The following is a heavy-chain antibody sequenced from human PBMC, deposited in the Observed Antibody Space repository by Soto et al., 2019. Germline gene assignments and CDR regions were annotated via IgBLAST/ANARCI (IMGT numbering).Heavy chain of an antibody. V-gene: IGHV1-3*01. Sequence: QVQLVQSGAEVQKPRASVRVSCKASGYTFTTFSIHWVRQAPGQRLEWMGWINAGNGNTKYSQKFQGRVTITRDTSASTAYMELSSLRSEDTAIYYCARSLVTTFSDYFDPWGQGTLVTVSS. CDR1: GYTFTTFS. CDR2: INAGNGNT. CDR3: ARSLVTTFSDYFDP. D-gene: IGHD3-16*01. J-gene: IGHJ5*02.